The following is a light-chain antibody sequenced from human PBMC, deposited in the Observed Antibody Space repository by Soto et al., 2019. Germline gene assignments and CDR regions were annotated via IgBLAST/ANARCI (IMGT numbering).Light chain of an antibody. J-gene: IGKJ2*01. CDR1: QSISSW. CDR3: QQYNSYSPRT. CDR2: DAS. Sequence: DIQMTQSPSTLSASVGDRVTITCRASQSISSWLAWYQQKPGKAPKLLIYDASSLESGVPSSFSGSESGTEFTLTISSLQPDDFATYYCQQYNSYSPRTFGQGTKLEIK. V-gene: IGKV1-5*01.